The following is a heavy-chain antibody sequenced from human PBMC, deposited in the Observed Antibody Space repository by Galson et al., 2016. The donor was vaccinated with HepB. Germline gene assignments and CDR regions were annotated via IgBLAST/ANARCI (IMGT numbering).Heavy chain of an antibody. CDR2: ISGNGGST. V-gene: IGHV3-64D*06. Sequence: SLRLSCAASGFTFSFYAMHWVRQAPGKGLEYVSAISGNGGSTYYAVSVKGRFTISRDNSKNTLYLQMSSLRTEDTAVYYCVKGGGYSSGWYKGAFDYWGQGTLVTVSS. CDR1: GFTFSFYA. D-gene: IGHD6-19*01. CDR3: VKGGGYSSGWYKGAFDY. J-gene: IGHJ4*02.